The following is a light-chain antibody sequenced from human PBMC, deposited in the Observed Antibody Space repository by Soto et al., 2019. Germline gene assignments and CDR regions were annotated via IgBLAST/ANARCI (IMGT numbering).Light chain of an antibody. CDR2: DVA. Sequence: QSALTQPASVSDSPGQSITISCTGTSSDVGGSNFVSWYQQHPGKPPKLIIYDVANRPSGVSNRFSGSKSGSTASLIISRALTGDEADYYCQVWDSSTWVFGGGTKVTVL. J-gene: IGLJ3*02. V-gene: IGLV2-14*03. CDR1: SSDVGGSNF. CDR3: QVWDSSTWV.